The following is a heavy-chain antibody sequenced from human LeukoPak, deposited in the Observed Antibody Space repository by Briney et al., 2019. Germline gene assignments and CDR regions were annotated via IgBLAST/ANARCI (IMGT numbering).Heavy chain of an antibody. CDR2: IYYSGST. V-gene: IGHV4-59*08. CDR1: GGSISSYY. CDR3: ASQCPYGGNLCGAFDI. Sequence: SETLSLTCTVSGGSISSYYWSWIRQPPGKGLEWIGYIYYSGSTNYNPSLKSRVTISVDTSKNQFSLKLSSVTAADTAVYYCASQCPYGGNLCGAFDIWGQGTMVTVSS. D-gene: IGHD4-23*01. J-gene: IGHJ3*02.